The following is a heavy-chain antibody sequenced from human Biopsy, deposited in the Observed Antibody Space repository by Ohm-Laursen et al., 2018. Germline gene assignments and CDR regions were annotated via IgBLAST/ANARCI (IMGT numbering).Heavy chain of an antibody. CDR2: IDWDDDK. V-gene: IGHV2-70*04. CDR1: GLSLSSTGMR. CDR3: ARTRAHNFGALEF. D-gene: IGHD1-1*01. Sequence: PTQSLTLTCSFSGLSLSSTGMRISWARQPPGKALECLGRIDWDDDKFYSPSLETRLSLSKDTSTNQVILTLTDVDPEDTATYYCARTRAHNFGALEFWGQGILVTVSS. J-gene: IGHJ4*01.